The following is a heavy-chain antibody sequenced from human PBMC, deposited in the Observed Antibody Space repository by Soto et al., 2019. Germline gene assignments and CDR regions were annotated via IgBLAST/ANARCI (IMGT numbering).Heavy chain of an antibody. J-gene: IGHJ4*02. V-gene: IGHV3-48*02. CDR3: ARDLDYYDSSGYSLLDY. CDR2: ISSSSSTI. D-gene: IGHD3-22*01. CDR1: GFTFSSYS. Sequence: EVQLVESGGGLVQPGGSLRLSCAASGFTFSSYSMNWVRQAPGKGLEWVSYISSSSSTIYYADSVKGRFTIPRDNAKNSLYLQMNSLRDEDTAVYYCARDLDYYDSSGYSLLDYWGQGTLVTVSS.